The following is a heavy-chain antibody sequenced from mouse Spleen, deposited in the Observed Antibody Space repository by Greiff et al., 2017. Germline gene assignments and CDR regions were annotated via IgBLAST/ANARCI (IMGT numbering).Heavy chain of an antibody. D-gene: IGHD2-14*01. CDR2: IWSDGST. CDR1: GFSLTSYG. Sequence: VQVVESGPGLVAPSQSLSITCTISGFSLTSYGVHWVRQPPGKGLEWLVVIWSDGSTTYNSALKSRLSISKDNSKSQVFLKMNSLQTDDTAMYYCARHRYDDGGYYAMDYWGQGTSVTVSS. CDR3: ARHRYDDGGYYAMDY. J-gene: IGHJ4*01. V-gene: IGHV2-6-1*01.